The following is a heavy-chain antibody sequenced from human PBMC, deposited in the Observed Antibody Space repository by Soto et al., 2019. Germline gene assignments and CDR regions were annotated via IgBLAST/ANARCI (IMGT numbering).Heavy chain of an antibody. CDR2: ISYDGSNK. V-gene: IGHV3-30-3*01. D-gene: IGHD5-12*01. CDR3: AREIDYSRYEN. Sequence: PGGSLRLSCAASGFTFSSYAMHWVRQAPGKGLEWVAVISYDGSNKYYADSVKGRFTISRDNSKNTLYLQMNSLRAEDTAVYYCAREIDYSRYENWGQGTLVTVSS. J-gene: IGHJ4*02. CDR1: GFTFSSYA.